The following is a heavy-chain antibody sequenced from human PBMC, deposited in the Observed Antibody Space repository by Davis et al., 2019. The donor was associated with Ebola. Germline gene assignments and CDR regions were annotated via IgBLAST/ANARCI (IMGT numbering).Heavy chain of an antibody. CDR1: GFSFRDYA. V-gene: IGHV3-23*01. Sequence: GGSLRLSCDASGFSFRDYAMGWVRQAPGKGLEWVSTFGTGGDTYYADSVKGRFAISRDNSRGTLYLQMNSLRVEDSAIYYCVKDSSNIWFDIWGQGTLVTVSS. CDR2: FGTGGDT. D-gene: IGHD2/OR15-2a*01. CDR3: VKDSSNIWFDI. J-gene: IGHJ3*02.